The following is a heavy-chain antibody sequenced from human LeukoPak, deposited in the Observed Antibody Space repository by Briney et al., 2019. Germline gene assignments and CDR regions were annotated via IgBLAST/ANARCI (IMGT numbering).Heavy chain of an antibody. Sequence: NPSETLSLTCTVSGGSIDSRSYYWDWIRQAPGKGLEWIGTIYHSGSTEYNPSLKSRVAIFVDTSKNQFSLILHSVAAADTAVYYCARRSEFDNTRYHYFDYWGQGALVTVSS. J-gene: IGHJ4*02. D-gene: IGHD3-16*02. CDR1: GGSIDSRSYY. CDR2: IYHSGST. V-gene: IGHV4-39*01. CDR3: ARRSEFDNTRYHYFDY.